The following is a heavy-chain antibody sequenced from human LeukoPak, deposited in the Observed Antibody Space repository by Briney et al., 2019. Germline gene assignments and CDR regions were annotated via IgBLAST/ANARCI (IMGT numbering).Heavy chain of an antibody. CDR1: GGSLSSNSYY. J-gene: IGHJ6*03. D-gene: IGHD2/OR15-2a*01. V-gene: IGHV4-61*02. Sequence: PSETLSLTCTVSGGSLSSNSYYWSWIRQPAGKGLEWIGRIYTSGSTNYNPSLKSRVTISVDTPKNQFSLKLTSVTAADTAVYYCARDVISGYYYYMDVWGKGTTVTVSS. CDR3: ARDVISGYYYYMDV. CDR2: IYTSGST.